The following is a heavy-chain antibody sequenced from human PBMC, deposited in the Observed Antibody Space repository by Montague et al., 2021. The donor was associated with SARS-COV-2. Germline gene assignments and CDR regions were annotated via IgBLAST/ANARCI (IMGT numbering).Heavy chain of an antibody. Sequence: SETLSLTCAVYGGSFSGYYWSWIRQPPGKGLEWIGEINHSGSTNYNPSLKSRVTISVDTSKNQFSLKLSSVTAADTAVYYCARVRYYGSGASVGMDVWGQETSFPV. D-gene: IGHD3-10*01. V-gene: IGHV4-34*01. CDR3: ARVRYYGSGASVGMDV. J-gene: IGHJ6*02. CDR1: GGSFSGYY. CDR2: INHSGST.